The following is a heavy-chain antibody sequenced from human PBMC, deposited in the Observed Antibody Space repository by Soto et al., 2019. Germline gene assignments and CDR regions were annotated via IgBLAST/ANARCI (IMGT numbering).Heavy chain of an antibody. CDR2: IYHSGST. J-gene: IGHJ4*02. Sequence: SETLSLTCAVSGGSISISNWCRCVRQPPGKGLEWIGEIYHSGSTNYNPSLRSRVTISVDKSKNQFSLKLSSVTAADTAVYYCAVGIAVAGTLVYWGQGTLVTVSS. D-gene: IGHD6-19*01. V-gene: IGHV4-4*02. CDR1: GGSISISNW. CDR3: AVGIAVAGTLVY.